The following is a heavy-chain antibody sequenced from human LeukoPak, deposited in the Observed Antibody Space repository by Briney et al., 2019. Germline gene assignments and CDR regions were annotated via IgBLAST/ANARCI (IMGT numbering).Heavy chain of an antibody. V-gene: IGHV1-2*02. CDR3: ARGVYCSSTSCYSGLGYYYYYIDV. CDR1: GYTFTGYY. Sequence: GASVKVSCKASGYTFTGYYMHWVRQAPGQGLGLMGWINPNSGGTNFAQKFQGRVTMTRDTSISTVYMELSRLKSHDTAVYYCARGVYCSSTSCYSGLGYYYYYIDVWGKGTTVTVSS. J-gene: IGHJ6*03. CDR2: INPNSGGT. D-gene: IGHD2-2*02.